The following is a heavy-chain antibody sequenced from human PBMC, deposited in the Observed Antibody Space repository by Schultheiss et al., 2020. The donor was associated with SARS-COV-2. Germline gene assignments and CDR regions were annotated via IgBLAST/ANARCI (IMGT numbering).Heavy chain of an antibody. CDR3: ARGPRGAFDI. J-gene: IGHJ3*02. CDR2: INHSGST. V-gene: IGHV4-34*01. Sequence: SETLSLTCTVSGGSISSYYWSWIRQHPGKGLEWIGEINHSGSTNYNPSLKSRVTMSVDTSKNQFSLKLSSVTAADTAVYYCARGPRGAFDIWGQGTMVTVSS. CDR1: GGSISSYY.